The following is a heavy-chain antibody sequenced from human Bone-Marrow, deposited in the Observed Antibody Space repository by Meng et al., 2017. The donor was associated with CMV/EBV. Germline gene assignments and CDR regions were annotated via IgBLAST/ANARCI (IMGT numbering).Heavy chain of an antibody. D-gene: IGHD6-6*01. V-gene: IGHV3-30*04. J-gene: IGHJ4*02. Sequence: GESLKISCAASGFTFSTYAMHWVRQAPGKGLEWVAVISYDGSNKYYADSVKGRFTISRDNSKNTLYLQMNSLRAEDTAVYYCARELEYSSSFDYCGQGTLVTVSS. CDR2: ISYDGSNK. CDR1: GFTFSTYA. CDR3: ARELEYSSSFDY.